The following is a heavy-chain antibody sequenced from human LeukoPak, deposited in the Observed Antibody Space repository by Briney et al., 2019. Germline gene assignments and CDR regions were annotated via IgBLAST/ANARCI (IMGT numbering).Heavy chain of an antibody. D-gene: IGHD2-2*03. CDR2: IYYSGST. Sequence: SETLSLTCTVSGGSISSYYWSWIRQPPGKGLEWIGYIYYSGSTNYNPSLKSRVTISVDTSKNQFSLKLSSVTAADTAVYYCARLRRGYCSSTSCYQTFDYWGQGTLVTVSS. CDR1: GGSISSYY. CDR3: ARLRRGYCSSTSCYQTFDY. J-gene: IGHJ4*02. V-gene: IGHV4-59*01.